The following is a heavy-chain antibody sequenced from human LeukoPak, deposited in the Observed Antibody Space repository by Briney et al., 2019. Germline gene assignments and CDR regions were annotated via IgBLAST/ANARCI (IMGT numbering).Heavy chain of an antibody. V-gene: IGHV1-18*01. J-gene: IGHJ4*02. Sequence: ASVKVSCKASGYTFTSYGISWVRQAPGQGLEWMGWISAYNGNTNYAQKLQGRVTMTTDTSTSTAYMELRSLRPDDTAVYYCARAHTYYCDSSGYYTDYWGQGTLVTVSS. CDR3: ARAHTYYCDSSGYYTDY. CDR2: ISAYNGNT. CDR1: GYTFTSYG. D-gene: IGHD3-22*01.